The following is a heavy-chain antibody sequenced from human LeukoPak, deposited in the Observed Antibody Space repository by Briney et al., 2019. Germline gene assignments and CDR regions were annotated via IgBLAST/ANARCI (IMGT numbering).Heavy chain of an antibody. Sequence: PGGSLRLSCAASGFTFSSYAVSWVRQAPGKGLEWVSAISGSGGSTYYADSVKGRFTISRDNSKNTLYLQMNSLRAEDTAVYYCAHGGGNWFDPWGQGTLVTVSS. CDR3: AHGGGNWFDP. CDR1: GFTFSSYA. D-gene: IGHD3-10*01. J-gene: IGHJ5*02. CDR2: ISGSGGST. V-gene: IGHV3-23*01.